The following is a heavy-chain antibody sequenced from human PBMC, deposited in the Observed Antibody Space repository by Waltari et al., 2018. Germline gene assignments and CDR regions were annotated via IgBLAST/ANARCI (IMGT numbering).Heavy chain of an antibody. CDR1: GYTFTSYY. Sequence: QVQLVQSGAEVKKPGASVKVSCKASGYTFTSYYRQWVRQAPGQGLEWMGIINPSGGSTSYAQKFQGSVTMTRDTSTSTVYMELSSLRSEDTSVYYCARDSAGTTLDYWGQGTLVTVSS. CDR2: INPSGGST. CDR3: ARDSAGTTLDY. D-gene: IGHD1-1*01. V-gene: IGHV1-46*01. J-gene: IGHJ4*02.